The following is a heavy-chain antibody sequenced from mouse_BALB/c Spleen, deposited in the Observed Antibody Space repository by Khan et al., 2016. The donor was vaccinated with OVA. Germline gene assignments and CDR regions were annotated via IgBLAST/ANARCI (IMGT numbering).Heavy chain of an antibody. Sequence: EVQLQESGPELVEPGASVKMSCKASGYTFTNYVIHWVKQKPGQGLEWCGYINPDNAGTRYNEKFKGKATLTSDISSTSAYMELLSLTSEDSAVYYCAREASSWDFSFPYWGQGTLVTVSA. CDR1: GYTFTNYV. J-gene: IGHJ3*01. CDR3: AREASSWDFSFPY. V-gene: IGHV1S136*01. CDR2: INPDNAGT. D-gene: IGHD4-1*01.